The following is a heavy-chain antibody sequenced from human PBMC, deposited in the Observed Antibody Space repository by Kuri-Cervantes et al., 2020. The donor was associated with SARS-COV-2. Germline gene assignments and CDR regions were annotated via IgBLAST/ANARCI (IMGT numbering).Heavy chain of an antibody. V-gene: IGHV3-7*03. CDR2: IKQDGSEK. CDR3: ARVLGIAGGFDY. D-gene: IGHD6-13*01. Sequence: ETLSLTCAVYGGSFSGYYWSWIRQPPGKGLEWVANIKQDGSEKYYVDSVKGRFTISRDNAKNSLYLQMNSLRAEDTAVYYCARVLGIAGGFDYWGQGTLVTVSS. J-gene: IGHJ4*02. CDR1: GGSFSGYY.